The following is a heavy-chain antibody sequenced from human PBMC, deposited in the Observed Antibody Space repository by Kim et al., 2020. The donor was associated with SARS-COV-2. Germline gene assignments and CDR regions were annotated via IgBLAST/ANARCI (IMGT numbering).Heavy chain of an antibody. CDR3: ARDPGYSYGYSLGMDV. Sequence: GGSLRLSCAASGFTFSSYSMNWVRQAPGKGLEWVSYISSSSSTIYYADSVKGRFTISRDNAKNSLYLQMNSLRDEDTAVYYCARDPGYSYGYSLGMDVWGQGTTVTVSS. J-gene: IGHJ6*02. CDR2: ISSSSSTI. D-gene: IGHD5-18*01. CDR1: GFTFSSYS. V-gene: IGHV3-48*02.